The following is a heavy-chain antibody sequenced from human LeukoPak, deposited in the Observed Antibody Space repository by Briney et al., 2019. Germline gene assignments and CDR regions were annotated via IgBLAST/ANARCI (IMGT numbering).Heavy chain of an antibody. J-gene: IGHJ4*02. Sequence: SVKVSCKASGFTFTSSAVQWVRQARGQRLEWIGWIVVGSGNTNYAQKFQERVTITRDMSISTAYMELSSLRSEDTAVYYCAAFRRDLAARSHFDYWGQGTLVTVSS. CDR2: IVVGSGNT. CDR3: AAFRRDLAARSHFDY. CDR1: GFTFTSSA. D-gene: IGHD5-24*01. V-gene: IGHV1-58*01.